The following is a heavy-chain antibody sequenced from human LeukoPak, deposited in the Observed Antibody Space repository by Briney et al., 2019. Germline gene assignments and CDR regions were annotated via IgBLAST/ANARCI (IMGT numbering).Heavy chain of an antibody. J-gene: IGHJ4*02. V-gene: IGHV1-24*01. CDR3: ATFQWLVRNFDY. D-gene: IGHD6-19*01. CDR2: FDPEDDET. CDR1: GYTLTELS. Sequence: SSEKVSCKVSGYTLTELSMHWVRQAPGKGLEWMGAFDPEDDETIYAQKFQGRVTMTEDTSTDTAYMELSSLKSEDTAVYYCATFQWLVRNFDYWGQGTLVTVSS.